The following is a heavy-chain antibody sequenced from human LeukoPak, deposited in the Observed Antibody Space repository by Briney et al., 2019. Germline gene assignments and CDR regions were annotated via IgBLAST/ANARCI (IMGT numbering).Heavy chain of an antibody. D-gene: IGHD2-8*01. CDR1: GYTFTSYG. V-gene: IGHV1-2*02. J-gene: IGHJ6*02. CDR2: INPNSGGT. Sequence: ASVKVSCKASGYTFTSYGISWVRQAPGQGLEWMGWINPNSGGTNYAQKFQGRVTMTRDTSISTAYMELSRLRSDDTAVYYCARSSVYVFYYYGMDVWGQGTTVTVSS. CDR3: ARSSVYVFYYYGMDV.